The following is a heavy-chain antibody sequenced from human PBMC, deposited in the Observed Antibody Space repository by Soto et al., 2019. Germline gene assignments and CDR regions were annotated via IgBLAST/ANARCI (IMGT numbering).Heavy chain of an antibody. V-gene: IGHV3-11*05. Sequence: GGSRRLSCAASGFSFSDYYMSWIRQAPGKGLEWVSYISGSSSYTNYADSVKGRFTISRDNAKNSLYLQMNNLRAEDTAVYYCGRDKLKDFWSGYSGDNWFDPWGQGTLVTVSS. CDR2: ISGSSSYT. CDR1: GFSFSDYY. D-gene: IGHD3-3*01. CDR3: GRDKLKDFWSGYSGDNWFDP. J-gene: IGHJ5*02.